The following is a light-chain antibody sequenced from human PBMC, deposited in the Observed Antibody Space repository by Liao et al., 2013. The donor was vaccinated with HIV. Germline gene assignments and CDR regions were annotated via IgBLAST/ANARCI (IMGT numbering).Light chain of an antibody. CDR1: ALPKQY. CDR3: QVWDNSVDRVV. CDR2: KDS. V-gene: IGLV3-25*02. J-gene: IGLJ2*01. Sequence: SYELTQSPSVSVSPGQTARITCSGDALPKQYGYWYQQKPGQAPVLVIYKDSERPSGIPDRFSASDSGATATLTIRRVEVGDEADYYCQVWDNSVDRVVFGGGTKLTVL.